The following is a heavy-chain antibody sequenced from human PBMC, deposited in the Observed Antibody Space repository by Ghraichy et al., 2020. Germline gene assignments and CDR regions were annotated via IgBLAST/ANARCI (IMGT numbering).Heavy chain of an antibody. CDR2: IRSKAYGGKT. D-gene: IGHD6-19*01. CDR3: TGEGIAVAWNQIRQI. J-gene: IGHJ4*02. Sequence: GGSLRLSCTASGFTFGDYAMSWVRQAPGKGLEWVGFIRSKAYGGKTEYAASVKGRFTITSDDSKSIAYLQMNSLKTEDTAVYYCTGEGIAVAWNQIRQIWGQGTLVTVSS. V-gene: IGHV3-49*04. CDR1: GFTFGDYA.